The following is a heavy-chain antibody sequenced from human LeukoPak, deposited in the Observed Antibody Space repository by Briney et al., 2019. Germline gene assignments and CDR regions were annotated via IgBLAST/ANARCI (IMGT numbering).Heavy chain of an antibody. J-gene: IGHJ4*02. Sequence: SETLSLTCAVYGGSFSGYYWSWIRQPPGKGLEWIGEINHSGSTNYNPSLKSRVTISVDTSKNQFSLKLSSVTAADTAVYYCARGSPLRRGSLCFDYWGQGTLVTVSS. CDR2: INHSGST. V-gene: IGHV4-34*01. CDR1: GGSFSGYY. D-gene: IGHD1-26*01. CDR3: ARGSPLRRGSLCFDY.